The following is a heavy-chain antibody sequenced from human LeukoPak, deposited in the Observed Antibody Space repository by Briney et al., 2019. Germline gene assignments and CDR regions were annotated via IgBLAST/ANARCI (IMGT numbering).Heavy chain of an antibody. Sequence: GGSLRLSCAASGFTFSSYAMSWVRQAPGKGLEWVSVISGSGGSTYYADSVKGRFTISGDNAKNTLYLQMNSLRVDDTAVYYCTRSGRGGAFDIWGQGTMVTVSS. J-gene: IGHJ3*02. D-gene: IGHD1-26*01. CDR1: GFTFSSYA. CDR3: TRSGRGGAFDI. CDR2: ISGSGGST. V-gene: IGHV3-23*01.